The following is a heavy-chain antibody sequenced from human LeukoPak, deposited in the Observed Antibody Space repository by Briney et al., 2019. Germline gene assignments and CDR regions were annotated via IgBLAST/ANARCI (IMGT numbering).Heavy chain of an antibody. CDR3: AKDLNYGDGRWEFDP. CDR2: ILADADGGRT. CDR1: GFTFGGFT. V-gene: IGHV3-23*01. D-gene: IGHD4-17*01. Sequence: GGSLRLSCAASGFTFGGFTMAWVRQTPGKGLEWLSGILADADGGRTYYAASVKGRFTIYRDNSKNTLYLQMNNLRADDTAVYFCAKDLNYGDGRWEFDPWGQGTLVTV. J-gene: IGHJ5*02.